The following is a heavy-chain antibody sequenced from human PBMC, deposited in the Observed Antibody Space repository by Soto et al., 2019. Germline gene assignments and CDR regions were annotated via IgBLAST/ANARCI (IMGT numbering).Heavy chain of an antibody. CDR3: AKDWQSYNSGLEHFDF. Sequence: GGSLRLSCVASGFTFENYAMSWVRQAPGKGLEWVSSIGGGDDDRYYAGSVKGRFSISRDNSKNTVFLQLTSLSAAATARYYCAKDWQSYNSGLEHFDFWGQGTVVTVSS. J-gene: IGHJ3*01. D-gene: IGHD1-20*01. CDR1: GFTFENYA. CDR2: IGGGDDDR. V-gene: IGHV3-23*01.